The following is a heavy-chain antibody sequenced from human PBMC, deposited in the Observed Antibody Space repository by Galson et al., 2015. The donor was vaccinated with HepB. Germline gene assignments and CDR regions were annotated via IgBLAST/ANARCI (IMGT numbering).Heavy chain of an antibody. V-gene: IGHV6-1*01. J-gene: IGHJ6*02. D-gene: IGHD6-19*01. CDR2: TYYRSKWYS. CDR1: GDSVSSNSAA. Sequence: CAISGDSVSSNSAAWNWIRRSPSRGLEWPGRTYYRSKWYSDYAVSVRSRITINPDTSKNQFSLQLKSVTPEDTAVYYCARVAGTIYYYGMDVWGQGTTVTVSS. CDR3: ARVAGTIYYYGMDV.